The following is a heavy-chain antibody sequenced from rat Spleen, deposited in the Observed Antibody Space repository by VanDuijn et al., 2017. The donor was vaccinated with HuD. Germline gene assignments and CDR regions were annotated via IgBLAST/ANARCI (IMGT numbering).Heavy chain of an antibody. J-gene: IGHJ2*01. CDR1: GFTFNNYW. CDR3: ARAPYILRAYYFDY. Sequence: EVQLVESGGGLVQPGRSLKLSCVASGFTFNNYWMTWIRQAPGKGLEWVASITTAGGRNYYPESVKGRFTISRDNAKSTLYLQMDSLRSEDTASYYCARAPYILRAYYFDYWGQGVMVTVSS. CDR2: ITTAGGRN. V-gene: IGHV5-31*01. D-gene: IGHD1-9*01.